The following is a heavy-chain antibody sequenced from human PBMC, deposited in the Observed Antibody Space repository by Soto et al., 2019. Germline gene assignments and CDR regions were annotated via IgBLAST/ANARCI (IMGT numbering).Heavy chain of an antibody. V-gene: IGHV1-3*01. CDR3: ARGLNGYLYYFDY. Sequence: QVQLVQSEAEVKKPGASVKVSCKASGYTFTSYAMHWVRQAPGQRLEWMGWINAGNGNTKYSQKFQGRVTITRDTSASTAYMELSSLRSEDTAVYYCARGLNGYLYYFDYWGQGTLVTVSS. D-gene: IGHD5-18*01. CDR2: INAGNGNT. CDR1: GYTFTSYA. J-gene: IGHJ4*02.